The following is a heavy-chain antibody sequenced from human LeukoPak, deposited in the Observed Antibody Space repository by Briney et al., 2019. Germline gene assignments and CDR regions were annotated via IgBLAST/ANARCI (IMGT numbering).Heavy chain of an antibody. D-gene: IGHD3-10*01. CDR2: SRNEGHSYST. V-gene: IGHV3-72*01. Sequence: GGSLRLSCAVSGFTFSDHYMDWVRQAPGKGLEWIGRSRNEGHSYSTDFAASVRGRASLSRDHSTNSLYLQINSLRTDDTAVYYCVSPLRGIGHRGQGTLGNVSS. CDR3: VSPLRGIGH. J-gene: IGHJ4*02. CDR1: GFTFSDHY.